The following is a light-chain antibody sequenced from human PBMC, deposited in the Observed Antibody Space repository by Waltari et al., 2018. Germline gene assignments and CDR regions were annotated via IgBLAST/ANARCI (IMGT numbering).Light chain of an antibody. CDR3: SSYAGGSSLM. V-gene: IGLV2-8*01. Sequence: QSALTQPPSASGSPGQSITISCTGISTAVERYDPVFWYQHHPGKAPKLLFYEVTKRPSGVPDRFSGSKSDNTASLAVSGLQAEDEADYYCSSYAGGSSLMFGGGTKLTVL. J-gene: IGLJ3*02. CDR2: EVT. CDR1: STAVERYDP.